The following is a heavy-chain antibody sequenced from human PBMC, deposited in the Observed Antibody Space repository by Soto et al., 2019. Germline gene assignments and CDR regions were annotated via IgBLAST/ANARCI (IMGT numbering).Heavy chain of an antibody. D-gene: IGHD3-22*01. J-gene: IGHJ4*02. CDR3: ATYDSSGNFDY. CDR2: IYYSGST. CDR1: GGSILSYY. Sequence: ETLSLTCTVSGGSILSYYWSWIRQPPGKELECIGYIYYSGSTTYNPSLKSRVTISIDTSKNQFSLKLTSVTAADTAVYYCATYDSSGNFDYWGQGTLVTVSS. V-gene: IGHV4-59*01.